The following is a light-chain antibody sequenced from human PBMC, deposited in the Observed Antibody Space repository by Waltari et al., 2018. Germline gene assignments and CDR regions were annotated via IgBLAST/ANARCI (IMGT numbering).Light chain of an antibody. CDR3: QQYYNNPKT. Sequence: DIVMTQSPDSLAVSLAERATITCTSRQSVLSSSNNKNYLAWYQQQPGQPPKLLLYWASTRESGVPDRFSGGGSGTDFTLTISGLQAEDVAVYSCQQYYNNPKTFGQGTKVEI. CDR1: QSVLSSSNNKNY. J-gene: IGKJ1*01. V-gene: IGKV4-1*01. CDR2: WAS.